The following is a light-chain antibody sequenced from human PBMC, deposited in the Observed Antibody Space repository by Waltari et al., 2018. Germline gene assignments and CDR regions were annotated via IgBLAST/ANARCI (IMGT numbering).Light chain of an antibody. J-gene: IGLJ2*01. Sequence: QAVVTHEPSLTVSPGGTVTLTCASSTGPVTNTHYAFWFQQKPGQAPMTLIYDTYNKHSWTPARFSGSLFGGKAVLTLSGARPEDEADFYCSLVYGGPVVFGGGTKLTVL. CDR1: TGPVTNTHY. V-gene: IGLV7-46*01. CDR2: DTY. CDR3: SLVYGGPVV.